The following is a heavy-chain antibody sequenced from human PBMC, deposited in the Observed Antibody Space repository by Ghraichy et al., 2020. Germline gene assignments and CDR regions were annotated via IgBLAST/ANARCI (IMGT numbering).Heavy chain of an antibody. V-gene: IGHV4-34*01. CDR1: GGSFSGYS. J-gene: IGHJ6*02. D-gene: IGHD6-6*01. CDR3: ATKRPGSSSRRYYYYGMDV. CDR2: IYHSGST. Sequence: SETLSLTCAVYGGSFSGYSWSWIRQPPGKGLEWIGEIYHSGSTNYNPSLKSRVTISVDTSKNQFSLKLSSVTAADTAVYYCATKRPGSSSRRYYYYGMDVWGQGTTVTVSS.